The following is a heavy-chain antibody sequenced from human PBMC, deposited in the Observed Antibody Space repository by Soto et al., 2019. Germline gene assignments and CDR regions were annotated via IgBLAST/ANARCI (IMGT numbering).Heavy chain of an antibody. D-gene: IGHD3-3*02. Sequence: TLSLTCTVSGGSLSGSYCSWIRKSPGKSLEWIASISYTGSTTHNPSLKSRVTLSVDTSKNQFSLSLTSVTPADTAAYYCATGGGWLHNSYIRGLYFDYWGQGVLVTVSS. J-gene: IGHJ4*02. V-gene: IGHV4-59*01. CDR3: ATGGGWLHNSYIRGLYFDY. CDR1: GGSLSGSY. CDR2: ISYTGST.